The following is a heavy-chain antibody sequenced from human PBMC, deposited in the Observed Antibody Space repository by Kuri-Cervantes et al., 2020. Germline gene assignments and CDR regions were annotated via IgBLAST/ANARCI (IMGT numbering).Heavy chain of an antibody. CDR3: ARAAYSSSSPTDY. J-gene: IGHJ4*02. CDR2: ISSNSDYI. Sequence: GGSLRLSCAASGFTFSSYSMNWVRQAPGKGLEWVSSISSNSDYIYYADSVKGRFTTSRDNAKNSLYLQMNSLIADDTGVYYCARAAYSSSSPTDYWGQGTLVTVSS. V-gene: IGHV3-21*06. D-gene: IGHD6-6*01. CDR1: GFTFSSYS.